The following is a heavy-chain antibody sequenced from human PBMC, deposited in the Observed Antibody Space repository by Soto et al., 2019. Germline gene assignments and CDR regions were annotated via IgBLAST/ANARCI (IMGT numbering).Heavy chain of an antibody. J-gene: IGHJ6*02. Sequence: EVQLLESGGGLVQPGGSLRLSCAASGFTFSSYAMSWVRQAPGKGLEWVSAISGSGGSTYYADSVKGRFTISRDNSKNTLDLQMNSLRAEDTAGYYCAKLLTGSYYYYYYGIDVWGQGTTVTVSS. CDR3: AKLLTGSYYYYYYGIDV. D-gene: IGHD7-27*01. CDR2: ISGSGGST. V-gene: IGHV3-23*01. CDR1: GFTFSSYA.